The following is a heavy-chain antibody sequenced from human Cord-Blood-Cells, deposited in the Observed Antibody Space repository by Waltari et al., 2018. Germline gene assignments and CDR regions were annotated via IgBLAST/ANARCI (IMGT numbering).Heavy chain of an antibody. CDR3: ARALYSSSWYRGALFDY. CDR1: GYTFTGYY. D-gene: IGHD6-13*01. V-gene: IGHV1-2*02. CDR2: INRNRGGT. Sequence: QVQLVQSGAEVKKPGASVKASCKASGYTFTGYYMHWVRQAPGQGLEWMGWINRNRGGTNYAQKLQGGVTMTRDTSISTAYMELSRLRSDDTAVYYCARALYSSSWYRGALFDYWGQGTLVTVSS. J-gene: IGHJ4*02.